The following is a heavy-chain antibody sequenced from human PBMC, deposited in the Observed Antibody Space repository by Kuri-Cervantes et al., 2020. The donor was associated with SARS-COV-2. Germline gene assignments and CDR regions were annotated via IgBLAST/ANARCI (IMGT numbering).Heavy chain of an antibody. J-gene: IGHJ6*03. D-gene: IGHD6-6*01. CDR2: VNHRGST. Sequence: SETLSLTCAFYGESFCGYYWNWIRQSPGKGLEWIGEVNHRGSTNYNPSLKSRVTISVDTSKNQFSLKLSSVTAADTAVYYCARDNQDSSWISGFSDYYYYYYMDVWGKGTTVTVSS. CDR3: ARDNQDSSWISGFSDYYYYYYMDV. CDR1: GESFCGYY. V-gene: IGHV4-34*01.